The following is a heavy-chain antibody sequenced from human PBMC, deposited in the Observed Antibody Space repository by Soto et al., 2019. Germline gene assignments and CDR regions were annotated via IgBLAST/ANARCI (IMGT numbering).Heavy chain of an antibody. CDR1: GGSISSYY. CDR3: ARLRGATTVTRDAFDI. CDR2: IYYSGST. Sequence: KPSETLSLTCTVSGGSISSYYWSWIRQPPGKGLEWIGYIYYSGSTNYNPSLKSRVTISVDTSKNQFSLKLSSVTAADTAVYYCARLRGATTVTRDAFDIWGQGTMVTVSS. V-gene: IGHV4-59*01. J-gene: IGHJ3*02. D-gene: IGHD4-17*01.